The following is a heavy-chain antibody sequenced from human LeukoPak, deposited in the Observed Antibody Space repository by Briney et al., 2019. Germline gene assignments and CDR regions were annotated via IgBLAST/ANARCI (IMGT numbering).Heavy chain of an antibody. CDR2: ISYDGSNK. Sequence: PGGSLRLSCAASGFTFSSYAMHWVRQAPGKGLEWVAVISYDGSNKYYADSVKGRSTISRDNSKNTLYLQMNSLRAEDTAVYYCAKEKLWFGELLLSMDVWGQGTTVTVPS. V-gene: IGHV3-30-3*01. J-gene: IGHJ6*02. CDR3: AKEKLWFGELLLSMDV. D-gene: IGHD3-10*01. CDR1: GFTFSSYA.